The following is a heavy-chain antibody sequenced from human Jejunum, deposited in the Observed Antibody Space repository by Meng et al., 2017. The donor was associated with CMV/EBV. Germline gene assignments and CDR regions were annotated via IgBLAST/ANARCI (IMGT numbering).Heavy chain of an antibody. V-gene: IGHV3-21*01. J-gene: IGHJ4*02. D-gene: IGHD1-1*01. CDR1: GFMVSGYS. CDR2: ITGSSFYI. Sequence: SGAASGFMVSGYSMNWVRQAPGKGLEWVSSITGSSFYIYYADSVKGRFTISRDNAKNSLYLQMNSLRAEDTAVYYCVTSERYDYWGQGTLVTVSS. CDR3: VTSERYDY.